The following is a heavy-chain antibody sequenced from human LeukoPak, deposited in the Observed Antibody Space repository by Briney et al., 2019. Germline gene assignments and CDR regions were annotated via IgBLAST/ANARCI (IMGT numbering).Heavy chain of an antibody. CDR2: ISSRNSYI. CDR1: EFTFSSYI. Sequence: GGSLRLSCAASEFTFSSYIMNWVRQAPGKGLEWVSSISSRNSYIYYADSVKGRFTISRDNAKNSLYLQMNSLRAEDTAVYYCAAMVRGVITPPFQHWGQGTLVTVSS. CDR3: AAMVRGVITPPFQH. V-gene: IGHV3-21*01. J-gene: IGHJ1*01. D-gene: IGHD3-10*01.